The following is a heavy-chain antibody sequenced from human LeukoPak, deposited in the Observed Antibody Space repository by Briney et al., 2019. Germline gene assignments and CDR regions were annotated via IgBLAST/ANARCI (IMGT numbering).Heavy chain of an antibody. CDR1: GFIFRSYA. D-gene: IGHD4-23*01. J-gene: IGHJ4*02. V-gene: IGHV3-30-3*01. Sequence: TGGSLRLSCAASGFIFRSYAMNWVRQAPGKGPEWVAVISYNGDNRYYADSVKGRFSISRDNAKNTLYLQMNSLRVEDTAVYYCARGRPHGNDYWGQGTLVTVSS. CDR3: ARGRPHGNDY. CDR2: ISYNGDNR.